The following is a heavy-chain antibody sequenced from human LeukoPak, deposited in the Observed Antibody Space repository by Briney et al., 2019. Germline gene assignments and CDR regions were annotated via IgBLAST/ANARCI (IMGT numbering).Heavy chain of an antibody. J-gene: IGHJ4*02. CDR3: ARFYYGDFTFDY. Sequence: SETLPLTCTVSGASTSSYYWTWIRQPPGKGLEWIGYIYYSGSTNYSPSLKSRVTISVDTSRNQFSLNLNSVTAADTAVYYCARFYYGDFTFDYWGQGTLVTVSS. CDR2: IYYSGST. CDR1: GASTSSYY. D-gene: IGHD4-17*01. V-gene: IGHV4-59*08.